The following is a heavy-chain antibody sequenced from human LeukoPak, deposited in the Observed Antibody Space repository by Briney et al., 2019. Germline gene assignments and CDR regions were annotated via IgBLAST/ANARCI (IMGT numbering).Heavy chain of an antibody. D-gene: IGHD3-22*01. Sequence: ASVKVSCKASGYTFTSYGISWVRQAPGQGLEWMGWISAYNGITNYAQKLQGRVTMTTDTSTSTAYMELRSLRSDDTAVYYCARYYYDSSGYTPPLSDYWGQGTLVTVSS. CDR2: ISAYNGIT. CDR3: ARYYYDSSGYTPPLSDY. V-gene: IGHV1-18*01. CDR1: GYTFTSYG. J-gene: IGHJ4*02.